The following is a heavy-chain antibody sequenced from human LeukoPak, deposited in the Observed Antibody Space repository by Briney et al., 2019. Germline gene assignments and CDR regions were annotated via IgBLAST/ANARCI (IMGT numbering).Heavy chain of an antibody. CDR1: GFTFSSYW. Sequence: PGGSLRLSCAASGFTFSSYWMSWVRQAPGKGLEWVSYISTHGSTIYYADSVKGRFTISRDNAKNSLYLQMNSLRAEDTAVYYCARVSGWIWFDPWGQGTLVTVSS. CDR2: ISTHGSTI. CDR3: ARVSGWIWFDP. J-gene: IGHJ5*02. V-gene: IGHV3-48*01. D-gene: IGHD6-19*01.